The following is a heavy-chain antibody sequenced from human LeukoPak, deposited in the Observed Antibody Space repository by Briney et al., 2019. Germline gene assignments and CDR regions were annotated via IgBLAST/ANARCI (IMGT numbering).Heavy chain of an antibody. CDR2: INPNSGGT. CDR3: ARSLPRMVGDSQDNFNY. CDR1: GYTFTSYY. D-gene: IGHD1-26*01. Sequence: SSVKVSCKSSGYTFTSYYMHWVRQPPAQGLELMGCINPNSGGTNSSQNFQGRVTMTRDTSISTAYMELSSLRSDDTAVYYCARSLPRMVGDSQDNFNYWGEGTLVTVSS. V-gene: IGHV1-2*02. J-gene: IGHJ4*02.